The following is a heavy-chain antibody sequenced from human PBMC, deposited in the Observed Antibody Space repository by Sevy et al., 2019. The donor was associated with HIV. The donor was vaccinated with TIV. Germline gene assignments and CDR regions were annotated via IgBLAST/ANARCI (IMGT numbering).Heavy chain of an antibody. CDR3: AKSYFGSGTSYGMDL. J-gene: IGHJ6*02. D-gene: IGHD3-10*01. Sequence: GGSLRLSCAVSGFTFRNFWMSWVRQAPGKGLEWVANIRQDGSEKYYVDSLRGRFTISRDNAKNSLFLQLNGLRADDTAIYYCAKSYFGSGTSYGMDLWGRGTTVTVSS. CDR1: GFTFRNFW. CDR2: IRQDGSEK. V-gene: IGHV3-7*01.